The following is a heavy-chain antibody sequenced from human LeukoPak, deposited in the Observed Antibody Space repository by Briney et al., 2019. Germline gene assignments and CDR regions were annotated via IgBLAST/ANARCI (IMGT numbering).Heavy chain of an antibody. CDR3: ARSKSSGWYGGIDY. J-gene: IGHJ4*02. CDR1: GGSISSSSYY. CDR2: ICYSGST. V-gene: IGHV4-39*07. D-gene: IGHD6-19*01. Sequence: SETLSLTCTVSGGSISSSSYYWGWIRQPPGKGLEWIGSICYSGSTYYNPSLKSRVTISVDTSKNQFSLKLSSVTAADTAVYYCARSKSSGWYGGIDYWGQGTLVTVSS.